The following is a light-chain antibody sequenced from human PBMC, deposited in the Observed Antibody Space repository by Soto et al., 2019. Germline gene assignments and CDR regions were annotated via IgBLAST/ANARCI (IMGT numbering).Light chain of an antibody. CDR3: QQCDHSPHP. CDR1: QSLANNF. Sequence: DIVLTQSTGTASLSPGETATLSCRASQSLANNFLAWYQQRPGQAPKLLIYGTSVRATGIRDRFSGSGSGTDFTLTISRLEPEDSAVYYCQQCDHSPHPFGQGTKLEI. CDR2: GTS. V-gene: IGKV3-20*01. J-gene: IGKJ2*01.